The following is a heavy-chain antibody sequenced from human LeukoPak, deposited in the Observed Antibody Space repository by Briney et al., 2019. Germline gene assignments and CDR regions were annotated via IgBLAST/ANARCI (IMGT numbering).Heavy chain of an antibody. CDR3: ARDLSSWSWYYFDY. CDR1: GFTFSSYA. CDR2: ISSSSSTI. Sequence: GGSRRLSCAASGFTFSSYAMSWVRQAPGKGLEWVSYISSSSSTIYYADSVKGRFTISRDNAKNSLYLQMNSLRAEDTAVYYCARDLSSWSWYYFDYWGQGTLVTVSS. D-gene: IGHD6-13*01. J-gene: IGHJ4*02. V-gene: IGHV3-48*04.